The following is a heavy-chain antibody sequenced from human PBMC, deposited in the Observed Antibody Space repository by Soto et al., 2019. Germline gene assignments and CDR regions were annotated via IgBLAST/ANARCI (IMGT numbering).Heavy chain of an antibody. Sequence: ASVKVSCKVSGYTLTELSMHWVRQAPGKGLEWMGSFDPEDGETIYAQKFQGRVTITADKSTSTAYMELSSPRSEDTAVYYCARRNNYYGVDVWGQGTTVTVSS. CDR2: FDPEDGET. D-gene: IGHD1-1*01. CDR3: ARRNNYYGVDV. CDR1: GYTLTELS. J-gene: IGHJ6*02. V-gene: IGHV1-24*01.